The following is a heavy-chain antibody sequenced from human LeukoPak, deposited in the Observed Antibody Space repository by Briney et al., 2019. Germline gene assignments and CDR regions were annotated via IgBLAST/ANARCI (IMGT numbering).Heavy chain of an antibody. V-gene: IGHV4-61*08. Sequence: SETLSLTCTVSGGSVSSGGYYWSWIRQPPGKGLEWIGYIYYSGSTNYNPSLKSRVTISVDTSKNQFSLKLSSVTAADTAVYYCAKVSSGWYDFPPYYFDYWGQGTLVTVSS. CDR1: GGSVSSGGYY. J-gene: IGHJ4*02. CDR2: IYYSGST. CDR3: AKVSSGWYDFPPYYFDY. D-gene: IGHD6-19*01.